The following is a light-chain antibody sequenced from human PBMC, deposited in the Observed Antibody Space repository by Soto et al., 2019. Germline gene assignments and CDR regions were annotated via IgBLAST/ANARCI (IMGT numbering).Light chain of an antibody. CDR2: LEGSGSY. Sequence: QSVLTQSSSASASLGSSVKLTCTLSSGHSSYIIAWHQQQPGKAPRYLMKLEGSGSYNKGSGVPDRFSGSSSGADHYLTISNLQFEDEADYYCETWDFNTRVFGGGTKLTVL. J-gene: IGLJ3*02. CDR3: ETWDFNTRV. V-gene: IGLV4-60*02. CDR1: SGHSSYI.